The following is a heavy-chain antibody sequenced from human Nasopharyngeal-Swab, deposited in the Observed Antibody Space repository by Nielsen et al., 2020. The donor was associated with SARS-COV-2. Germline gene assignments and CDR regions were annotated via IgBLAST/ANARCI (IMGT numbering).Heavy chain of an antibody. Sequence: GGSLRLSCAASGFTFSSYWMSWVRQAPGKGLEWVANIKQDGSEKYYVDSVKGRFTISRDNAKNSLYLQMNSLGAEDTAVYYCARDFLLDRVPNWFDPWGQGTLVTVSS. CDR2: IKQDGSEK. J-gene: IGHJ5*02. CDR1: GFTFSSYW. V-gene: IGHV3-7*01. D-gene: IGHD2-2*03. CDR3: ARDFLLDRVPNWFDP.